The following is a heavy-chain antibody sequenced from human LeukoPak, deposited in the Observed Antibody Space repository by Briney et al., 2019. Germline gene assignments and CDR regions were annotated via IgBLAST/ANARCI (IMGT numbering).Heavy chain of an antibody. CDR3: ARGDGTGYYYYYYMDV. J-gene: IGHJ6*03. CDR1: GYTFTGYY. CDR2: MNPNSGNT. V-gene: IGHV1-8*02. Sequence: ASVKVSCKASGYTFTGYYMHWVRQAPGQGLEWMGWMNPNSGNTGYAQKFQGRVTMTRNTSISTAYMELSSLRSEDTAVYYCARGDGTGYYYYYYMDVWGKGTTVTVSS. D-gene: IGHD4-17*01.